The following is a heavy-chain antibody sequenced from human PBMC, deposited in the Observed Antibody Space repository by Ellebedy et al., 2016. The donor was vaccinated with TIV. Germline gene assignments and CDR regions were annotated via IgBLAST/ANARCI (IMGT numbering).Heavy chain of an antibody. D-gene: IGHD6-19*01. Sequence: GESLKISCAASGFTFSSYGMHWVRQAPGKGLEWVAVIAYDGSNKYYADSVKGRFTISRDNSKNTMYLQMNSPRAEDTAVYYCARVKAVAGQAEYFQHWGQGTLVTVSS. V-gene: IGHV3-30*03. CDR3: ARVKAVAGQAEYFQH. J-gene: IGHJ1*01. CDR1: GFTFSSYG. CDR2: IAYDGSNK.